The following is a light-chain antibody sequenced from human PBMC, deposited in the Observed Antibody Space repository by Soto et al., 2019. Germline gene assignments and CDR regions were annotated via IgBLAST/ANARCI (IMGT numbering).Light chain of an antibody. CDR1: QTVTSY. CDR3: QQTHSVPLT. CDR2: AAS. J-gene: IGKJ1*01. Sequence: DVKVSQSPSSLSASMGDSLTLTCRASQTVTSYLNWYQQKPGKAPKLLIYAASILQNEVPSRFSGSGSGTDYTLSITSLQFEDFATYYCQQTHSVPLTFGQGTKVAIK. V-gene: IGKV1-39*01.